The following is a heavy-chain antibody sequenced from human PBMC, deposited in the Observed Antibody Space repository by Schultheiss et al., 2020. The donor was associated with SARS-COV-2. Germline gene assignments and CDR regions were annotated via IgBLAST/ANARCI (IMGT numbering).Heavy chain of an antibody. Sequence: SETLSLTCTVSGGSISSGGYYWSWIRQHPGKGLEWIGYIYYSGSTYYNPSLKSRVTISVDTSKNQFSLKLSSVTAADTAVYFCARGKWGVGYFDYWGQGMLVTV. CDR1: GGSISSGGYY. D-gene: IGHD3-10*01. J-gene: IGHJ4*02. V-gene: IGHV4-31*03. CDR2: IYYSGST. CDR3: ARGKWGVGYFDY.